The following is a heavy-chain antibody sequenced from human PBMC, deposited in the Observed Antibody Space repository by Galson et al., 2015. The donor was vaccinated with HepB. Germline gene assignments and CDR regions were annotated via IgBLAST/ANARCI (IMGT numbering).Heavy chain of an antibody. CDR1: GFTFSDYY. CDR2: ISSSSSYT. V-gene: IGHV3-11*03. J-gene: IGHJ4*02. D-gene: IGHD6-13*01. CDR3: ARWLEQQLVRGYFDY. Sequence: SLRLSCAASGFTFSDYYMSWIRQAPGKGLEWVSYISSSSSYTNYADSVKGRFTISRDNAKNSLYLQMNSLRAEDTAVYYCARWLEQQLVRGYFDYWGQGTLVTVSS.